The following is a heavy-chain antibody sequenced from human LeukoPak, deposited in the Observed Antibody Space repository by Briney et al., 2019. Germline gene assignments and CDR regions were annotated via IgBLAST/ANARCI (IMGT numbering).Heavy chain of an antibody. CDR1: GFTVSSNY. V-gene: IGHV3-53*05. Sequence: GGSLRLSCAASGFTVSSNYMSWVRQAPGKGLEWVSVIYSGGSTYYADSVKGRFTISRDNSKNTLYLQMNSLRAEDTAVYYCARDASYYYDSSGYLILYYFDYWGQGTLVTVSS. D-gene: IGHD3-22*01. CDR2: IYSGGST. CDR3: ARDASYYYDSSGYLILYYFDY. J-gene: IGHJ4*02.